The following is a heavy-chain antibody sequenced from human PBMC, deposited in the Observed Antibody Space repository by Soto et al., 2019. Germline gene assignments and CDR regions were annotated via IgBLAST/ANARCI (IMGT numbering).Heavy chain of an antibody. Sequence: EVQLLESGGGLVQPGGSLRLSCAASGFTFSSYAMSWVRQAPGKGLEWVSGISGSGGSTYYADSVKGRFPISRDNSKNTLYLQMNSLRADDTAVYYCAKNYDGSGYYLLVDYWGQGTLVTVSS. CDR3: AKNYDGSGYYLLVDY. V-gene: IGHV3-23*01. CDR1: GFTFSSYA. J-gene: IGHJ4*02. D-gene: IGHD3-22*01. CDR2: ISGSGGST.